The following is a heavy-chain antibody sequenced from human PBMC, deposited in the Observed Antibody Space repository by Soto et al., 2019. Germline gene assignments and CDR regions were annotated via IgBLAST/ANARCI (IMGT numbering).Heavy chain of an antibody. CDR1: GGSFSGYY. J-gene: IGHJ6*02. CDR3: ARETPNIVVVPAAIRDYYYYGMDV. CDR2: INHSGST. D-gene: IGHD2-2*02. Sequence: SETLSLTCAVYGGSFSGYYWSWIRQPLGKGLEWIGEINHSGSTNYNPSLKSRVTISVDTSKNQFSLKLSSVTAADTAVYYCARETPNIVVVPAAIRDYYYYGMDVWGQGTTVTVSS. V-gene: IGHV4-34*01.